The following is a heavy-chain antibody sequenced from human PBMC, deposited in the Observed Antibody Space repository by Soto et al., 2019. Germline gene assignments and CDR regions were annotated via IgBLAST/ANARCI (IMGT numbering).Heavy chain of an antibody. Sequence: SETLSLTCTVSGGSISSYYWSWIRQPPGKGLEWIGYIYYSGSTNYNPSLKSRVTISVDTSKNQFSLKLSSVTAADTAVYYCARLGYGDQNYFDYWGQGTLVTVSS. CDR2: IYYSGST. J-gene: IGHJ4*02. CDR3: ARLGYGDQNYFDY. D-gene: IGHD4-17*01. CDR1: GGSISSYY. V-gene: IGHV4-59*08.